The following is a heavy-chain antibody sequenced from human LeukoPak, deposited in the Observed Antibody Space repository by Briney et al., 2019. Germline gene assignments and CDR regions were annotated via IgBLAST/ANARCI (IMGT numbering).Heavy chain of an antibody. V-gene: IGHV3-21*01. J-gene: IGHJ5*02. Sequence: GGSLSLSCAASGFTFSNYWMSWVRQAPGKGLEWVSSISSSSSYIYYADSVKGRFTISRDNAKNSLYLQMNSLRAEDTAVYYCAREYISGAYNWFDPWAREPWSPSPQ. CDR1: GFTFSNYW. D-gene: IGHD3-10*01. CDR3: AREYISGAYNWFDP. CDR2: ISSSSSYI.